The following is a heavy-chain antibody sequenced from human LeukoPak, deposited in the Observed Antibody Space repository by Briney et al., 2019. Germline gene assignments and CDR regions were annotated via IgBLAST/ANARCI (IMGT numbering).Heavy chain of an antibody. CDR1: VGSISTYY. Sequence: SETLSLTCTVSVGSISTYYWNWIRQHPGKGLEWIGYIYYSGSTKYNPSLTSRVSVSIDTSKNQFSLKLTSVTAADTAVYYCARRAGTTFDYWGQGILVSVSS. CDR3: ARRAGTTFDY. V-gene: IGHV4-59*08. J-gene: IGHJ4*02. CDR2: IYYSGST. D-gene: IGHD3-10*01.